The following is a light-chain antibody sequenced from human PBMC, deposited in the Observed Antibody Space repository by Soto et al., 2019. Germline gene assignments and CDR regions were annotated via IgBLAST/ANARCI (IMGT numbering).Light chain of an antibody. CDR1: SSDVGSYNL. CDR3: AVWDESMTGGV. Sequence: QSALTQPASVSGSPGQSITISCTGTSSDVGSYNLVSWYQQHPGKAPKFMIYEGSKRPSGVSNRFSGSKSGTSASLAISGLRSGDEAHYYCAVWDESMTGGVFGGGTKLTVL. CDR2: EGS. V-gene: IGLV2-14*02. J-gene: IGLJ3*02.